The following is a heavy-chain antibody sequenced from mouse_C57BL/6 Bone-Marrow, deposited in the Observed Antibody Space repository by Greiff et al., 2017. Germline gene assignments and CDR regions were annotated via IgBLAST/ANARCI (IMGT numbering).Heavy chain of an antibody. Sequence: EVKVVESGGGLVKPGGSLKLSCAASGFTFSSYAMSWVCQTPEKRLEWVATISDGGSYTYYPDNVKGRFTISRDNAKNNLYLQMSHLKSEDTAMYYCARAPLRSYFDYWGQGTTLTVSS. V-gene: IGHV5-4*03. CDR3: ARAPLRSYFDY. J-gene: IGHJ2*01. D-gene: IGHD1-1*01. CDR1: GFTFSSYA. CDR2: ISDGGSYT.